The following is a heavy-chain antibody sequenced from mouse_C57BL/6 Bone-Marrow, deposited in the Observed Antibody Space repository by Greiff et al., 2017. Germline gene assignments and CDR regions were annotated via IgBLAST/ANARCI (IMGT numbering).Heavy chain of an antibody. D-gene: IGHD2-1*01. CDR3: AKQVNYGNASTIYYAMDY. V-gene: IGHV5-12*01. J-gene: IGHJ4*01. Sequence: EVHLVESGGGLVQPGGSLKLSCAVSGFSFSDYYMYWVRQTPETRLEWVAYISTGGGSTYYQDTVKGRFTILRDNAQNTLYLQLSRLKSEDTAMYYCAKQVNYGNASTIYYAMDYWGQGTSVTVSS. CDR1: GFSFSDYY. CDR2: ISTGGGST.